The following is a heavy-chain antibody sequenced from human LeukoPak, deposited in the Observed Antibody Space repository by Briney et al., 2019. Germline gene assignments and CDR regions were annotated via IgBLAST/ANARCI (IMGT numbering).Heavy chain of an antibody. Sequence: GGSMRLSSAASGFTLDDYGMSWVRQAQGKVLEWVSGINWNGGSTGYADSVKGRSTIYRDNAKNSLYLQMNSLRAEDTALYYCAIVGHDWGNYASSFDIWGQGGLCTVSS. J-gene: IGHJ4*02. D-gene: IGHD4-11*01. CDR3: AIVGHDWGNYASSFDI. CDR2: INWNGGST. V-gene: IGHV3-20*04. CDR1: GFTLDDYG.